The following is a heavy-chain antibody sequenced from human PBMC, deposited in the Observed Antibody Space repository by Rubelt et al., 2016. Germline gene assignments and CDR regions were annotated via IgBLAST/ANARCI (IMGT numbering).Heavy chain of an antibody. CDR2: ISGGGDST. CDR3: ARVGDYGSGSQYNPLDF. J-gene: IGHJ4*02. CDR1: GFTFSSYA. V-gene: IGHV3-23*01. Sequence: EVQLLESGGGLVQPGGSLRLSCAASGFTFSSYAMTWVRQAPGKGLEWVSVISGGGDSTYYADSVKGRFTISRDSSKNTLYLQMNSLRAEDTALFYCARVGDYGSGSQYNPLDFWGQGTLVTVSS. D-gene: IGHD3-10*01.